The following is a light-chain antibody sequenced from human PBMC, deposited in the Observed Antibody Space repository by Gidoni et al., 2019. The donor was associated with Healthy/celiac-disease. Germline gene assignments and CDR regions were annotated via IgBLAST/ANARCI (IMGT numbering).Light chain of an antibody. CDR2: GAS. Sequence: PPSGAPGERATISSKASQSVSSNVAWYQQKPGQAPRLLIYGASTRATGIPARVRCSGSGTEFTLTISSLQSEDFAVYYCQQYNNWPPITFGQGTRLEIK. CDR3: QQYNNWPPIT. V-gene: IGKV3-15*01. J-gene: IGKJ5*01. CDR1: QSVSSN.